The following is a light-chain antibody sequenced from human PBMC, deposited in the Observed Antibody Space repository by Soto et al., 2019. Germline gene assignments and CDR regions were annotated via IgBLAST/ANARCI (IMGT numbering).Light chain of an antibody. CDR1: QSVTNRY. CDR2: GAI. J-gene: IGKJ4*01. V-gene: IGKV3-15*01. Sequence: VVMTQSPATLSVSPGERVTLSCRASQSVTNRYLAWYQQKPGLAPRLLIYGAISRATGIPTRFSGSGSGTEFTLTIDSLQSEDFAIYFCQQYNNWPGTFGGGTKVDIK. CDR3: QQYNNWPGT.